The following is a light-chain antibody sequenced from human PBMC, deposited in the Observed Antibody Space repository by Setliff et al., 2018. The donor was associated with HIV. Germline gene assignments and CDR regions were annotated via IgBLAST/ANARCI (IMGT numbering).Light chain of an antibody. CDR2: GNS. V-gene: IGLV1-40*01. CDR1: SSNIGAVYD. J-gene: IGLJ1*01. CDR3: QSYDSSLSGSGV. Sequence: QSALTQPPSVSGAPGQRVTISCTGSSSNIGAVYDVHWYQQLPGTAPKLLIHGNSNRPSGVPDRFSGSKSGTSASLAITGLQAEDEADYYCQSYDSSLSGSGVFGTGTKVTVL.